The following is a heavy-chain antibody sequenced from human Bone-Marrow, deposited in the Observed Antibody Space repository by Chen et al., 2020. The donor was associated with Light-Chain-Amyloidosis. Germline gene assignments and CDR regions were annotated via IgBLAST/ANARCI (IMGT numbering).Heavy chain of an antibody. J-gene: IGHJ4*02. V-gene: IGHV3-48*03. CDR3: ARLAIGCYDY. CDR1: GFTFSSYE. CDR2: ISSRGSTI. D-gene: IGHD2-8*01. Sequence: EVQLVESGGGLVQPGGSLRLSCAASGFTFSSYEMNWVRQAPGKGLEWVSYISSRGSTIYYADSVKGRFTISRDNAKNSLYLKMNSLRAGDTAVYYCARLAIGCYDYWGQGTLVTVSS.